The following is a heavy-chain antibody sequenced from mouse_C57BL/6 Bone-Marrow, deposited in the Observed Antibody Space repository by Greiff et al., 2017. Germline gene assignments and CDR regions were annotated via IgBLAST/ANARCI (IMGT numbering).Heavy chain of an antibody. Sequence: VQLQQPGAELVRPGPSVKLSCKASGYTFTSYWMHWVKQRPGQGLEWIGVIDPSDSYTNYNQKFKGKATLTVDTSSSTAYMQLSSLTSEDSAVYYCARFYYDYGAWFAYWGQGTLVTVSA. V-gene: IGHV1-59*01. J-gene: IGHJ3*01. CDR2: IDPSDSYT. CDR1: GYTFTSYW. CDR3: ARFYYDYGAWFAY. D-gene: IGHD2-4*01.